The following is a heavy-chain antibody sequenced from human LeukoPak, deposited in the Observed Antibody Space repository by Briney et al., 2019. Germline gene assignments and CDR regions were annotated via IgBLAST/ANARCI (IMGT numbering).Heavy chain of an antibody. CDR2: IYYSGST. Sequence: SETLSLTCTVSGGSISSYYWSWIRQPPGKGLEWIGYIYYSGSTNYNPSLKSRVTISVDTSKNQFSLKLSSVTAADTAVYYCARDLDPWGQGTLVTVSS. CDR3: ARDLDP. V-gene: IGHV4-59*01. CDR1: GGSISSYY. J-gene: IGHJ5*02.